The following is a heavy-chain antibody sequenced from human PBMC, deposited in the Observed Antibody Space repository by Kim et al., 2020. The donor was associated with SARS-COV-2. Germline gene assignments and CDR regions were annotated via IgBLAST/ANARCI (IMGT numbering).Heavy chain of an antibody. D-gene: IGHD3-22*01. V-gene: IGHV3-48*02. CDR3: ARDRYYYDSSGPTVFDY. CDR2: ISSSSSTI. CDR1: GFTFSSYS. Sequence: GGSLRLSCAASGFTFSSYSMNWVRQAPGKGLEWVSYISSSSSTIYYADSVKGRFTISRDNAKNSLYLQMNSLRDEDTAVYYCARDRYYYDSSGPTVFDYWGQGTLVTVSS. J-gene: IGHJ4*02.